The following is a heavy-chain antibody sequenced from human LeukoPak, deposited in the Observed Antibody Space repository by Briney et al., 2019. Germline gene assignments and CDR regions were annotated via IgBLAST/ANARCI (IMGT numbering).Heavy chain of an antibody. CDR3: AKRSGAPNNFDY. V-gene: IGHV3-43*02. J-gene: IGHJ4*02. Sequence: GGSLRHSCAASGFTFDEHDMYWVRQVPGKGLEWVCLISKDGGNKHYADSVKGRFSISRDNNRNSLSLQMNSLRSEDTALYFCAKRSGAPNNFDYWGQGALVTVYS. CDR1: GFTFDEHD. D-gene: IGHD1-1*01. CDR2: ISKDGGNK.